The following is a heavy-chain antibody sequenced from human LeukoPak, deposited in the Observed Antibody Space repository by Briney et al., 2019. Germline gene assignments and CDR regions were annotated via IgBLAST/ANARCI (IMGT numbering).Heavy chain of an antibody. CDR3: ARLPTFYYDSSGYHYDY. J-gene: IGHJ4*02. Sequence: GGSLRLSCVASGFTFNNYAMSWVRQAPGRGLEWASSTAGSGISKDYADSVKGRFTISNDKSKNTLYLQMDNLRAEDTGVYFCARLPTFYYDSSGYHYDYWGQGTLVTVSS. D-gene: IGHD3-22*01. CDR1: GFTFNNYA. CDR2: TAGSGISK. V-gene: IGHV3-23*01.